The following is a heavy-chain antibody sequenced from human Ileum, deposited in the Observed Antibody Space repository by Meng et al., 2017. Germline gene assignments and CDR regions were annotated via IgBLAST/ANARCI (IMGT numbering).Heavy chain of an antibody. D-gene: IGHD3-10*01. J-gene: IGHJ4*02. CDR2: ISNSGKT. CDR1: GDSIGNSKW. CDR3: ARERIRELGLFDS. Sequence: QLTLRRPGPGLVQPSGTQSLACAVSGDSIGNSKWWSWLRQPPGKGLEWIGEISNSGKTVYSPSLKSRVRISLDKSNNQFSLTLNSVTAADTAMYYCARERIRELGLFDSWGQGTLVTVSS. V-gene: IGHV4-4*02.